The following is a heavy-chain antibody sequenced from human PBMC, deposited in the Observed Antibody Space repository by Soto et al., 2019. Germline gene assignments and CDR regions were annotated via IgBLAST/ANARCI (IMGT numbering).Heavy chain of an antibody. CDR2: INHSGST. V-gene: IGHV4-34*01. D-gene: IGHD3-3*01. Sequence: SETLSLTCAVYGGSFSGYYWSWIRQPPGKGLEWIGEINHSGSTNYNPSLKSRVTISVDTSKNQFSLKLSSVTAADTAVYYCARGRYDLWSGYYGQGYYYYGMDVWGQGTTVTVSS. J-gene: IGHJ6*02. CDR1: GGSFSGYY. CDR3: ARGRYDLWSGYYGQGYYYYGMDV.